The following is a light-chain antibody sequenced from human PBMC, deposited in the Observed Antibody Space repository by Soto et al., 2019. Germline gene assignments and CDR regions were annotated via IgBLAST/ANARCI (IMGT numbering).Light chain of an antibody. CDR3: QEHGSSPRT. V-gene: IGKV3-20*01. J-gene: IGKJ1*01. CDR2: GAS. CDR1: QSVRSDY. Sequence: EIVLTQSPGTLSLSPGERATLSCRASQSVRSDYLAWYQQKPGQAPRLHIYGASTRATGIPDRFTGSGSGTDFTLTISRLEPEDFAVYYCQEHGSSPRTFGQGTKVDIK.